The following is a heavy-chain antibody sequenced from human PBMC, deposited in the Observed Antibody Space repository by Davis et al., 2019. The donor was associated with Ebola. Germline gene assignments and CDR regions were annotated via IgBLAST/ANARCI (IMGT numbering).Heavy chain of an antibody. J-gene: IGHJ5*02. V-gene: IGHV1-2*06. CDR2: INPDSGGT. CDR1: GYSLTGYY. D-gene: IGHD2-2*01. Sequence: AASVKVSCKASGYSLTGYYLHWVRQAPGQGLEWMGRINPDSGGTDYAQKFQGRVTMTWDTSINTAYMELSRLTSDDTAVYYCARARFVTSFVAVPTTRWFDPWGQGTLVSVSS. CDR3: ARARFVTSFVAVPTTRWFDP.